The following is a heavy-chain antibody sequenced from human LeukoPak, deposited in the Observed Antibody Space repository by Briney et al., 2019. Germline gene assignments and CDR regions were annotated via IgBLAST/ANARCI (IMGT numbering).Heavy chain of an antibody. J-gene: IGHJ4*02. D-gene: IGHD6-13*01. V-gene: IGHV4-30-2*01. Sequence: SQTLSLTCNVSGGSISSGGYHWSWVRQPPGKGLEWIGEIYHSGSTNYNPPLKSRVTMSVDKSKNQFSLKLSSVTAADTAVYYCARVGWSWYHIDFWGQGTLVTVSS. CDR2: IYHSGST. CDR3: ARVGWSWYHIDF. CDR1: GGSISSGGYH.